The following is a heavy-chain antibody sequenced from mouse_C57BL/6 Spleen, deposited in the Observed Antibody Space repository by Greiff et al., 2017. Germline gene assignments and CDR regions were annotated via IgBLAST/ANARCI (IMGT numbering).Heavy chain of an antibody. CDR1: GYSFTDYN. CDR3: ASQGRTWFAY. CDR2: INPNYGTT. V-gene: IGHV1-39*01. J-gene: IGHJ3*01. Sequence: EVQLQQSGPELVKPGASVKIPCKASGYSFTDYNMNWVKQSNGKSLEWIGVINPNYGTTSYNQKFKGKATLTVDKSSSTAYMQLNSLTSEDSAVDDCASQGRTWFAYWGQGTLVTVSA.